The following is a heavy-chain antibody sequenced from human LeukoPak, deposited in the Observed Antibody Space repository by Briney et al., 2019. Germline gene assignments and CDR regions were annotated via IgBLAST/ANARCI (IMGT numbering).Heavy chain of an antibody. CDR2: VSTYNGNT. Sequence: ASVNVSCKASGYTFKNYGFSWVRQAPGQGLEWMGWVSTYNGNTNYAQKLQGRVTMTTDTSTSTAYMELRSLRSDDTAAYYCARDTFGDYGSDYFDYWGQGTLVTVSS. J-gene: IGHJ4*02. CDR1: GYTFKNYG. CDR3: ARDTFGDYGSDYFDY. V-gene: IGHV1-18*01. D-gene: IGHD4-17*01.